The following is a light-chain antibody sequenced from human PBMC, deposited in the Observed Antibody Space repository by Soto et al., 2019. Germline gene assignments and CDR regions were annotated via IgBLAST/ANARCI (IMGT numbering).Light chain of an antibody. J-gene: IGLJ3*02. V-gene: IGLV1-44*01. CDR1: SSNIGSNT. CDR2: SSN. Sequence: QPVLTQPPSASGTPGQRVTISCSGSSSNIGSNTVNWYQHLPGSAPKLLIYSSNQRPSGVPDRFSGSKSGTSASLAISGLQSEDEADYYCAAWDGSLDVVLFGGGTKVTVL. CDR3: AAWDGSLDVVL.